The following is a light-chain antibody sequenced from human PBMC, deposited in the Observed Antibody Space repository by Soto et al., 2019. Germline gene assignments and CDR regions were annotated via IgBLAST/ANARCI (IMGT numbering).Light chain of an antibody. CDR1: QSVSSSY. CDR3: QQYDSSPVT. V-gene: IGKV3-20*01. J-gene: IGKJ1*01. Sequence: EIVLTQSPGTLSLSPGERATLSCRASQSVSSSYLAWYQQKPGQAPRLLIYGASSRATGIPDRFSGSGSGTDFTLTISRLELEDFAVYYCQQYDSSPVTFGQGTKVEIK. CDR2: GAS.